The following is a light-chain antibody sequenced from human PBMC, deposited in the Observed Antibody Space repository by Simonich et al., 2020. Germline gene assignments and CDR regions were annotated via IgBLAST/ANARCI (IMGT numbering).Light chain of an antibody. CDR3: QTWGTGIHWV. CDR1: SSNIGSNT. V-gene: IGLV1-44*01. Sequence: QSVLTQPPSASGTPGQRVTISCSGSSSNIGSNTVNWYQQLPGTAPKLHIYRNNQRPSGVPDRFSGSKSGTSASLAISGLQSEDEADYYCQTWGTGIHWVFGGGTKLTVL. CDR2: RNN. J-gene: IGLJ3*02.